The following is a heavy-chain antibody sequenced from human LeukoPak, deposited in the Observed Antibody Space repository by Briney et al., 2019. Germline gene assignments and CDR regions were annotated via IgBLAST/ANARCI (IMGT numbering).Heavy chain of an antibody. J-gene: IGHJ6*03. D-gene: IGHD5-18*01. CDR2: IYYSGST. CDR3: ARDSPSSGYSYGYSSYYYYMDV. Sequence: SETLSPTCTVSGGSISSHYWSWIRQPPGKGLEWIGYIYYSGSTNYNPSLKSRVTISVDTSKNQFSLKLSSVTAADTAVYYCARDSPSSGYSYGYSSYYYYMDVWGKGTTVTVSS. V-gene: IGHV4-59*11. CDR1: GGSISSHY.